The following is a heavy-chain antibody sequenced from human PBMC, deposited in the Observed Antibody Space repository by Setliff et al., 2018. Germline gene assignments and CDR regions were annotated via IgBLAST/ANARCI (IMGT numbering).Heavy chain of an antibody. D-gene: IGHD3-22*01. Sequence: PSETLSLTCTVSGGSISTTDYYWGWIRQPPGKGLEWIGCVYYSGNTYYSPSLKSRVTMFVDTSKNQLSLMLYSVTAADTAIYYCARYDSSGYSENYYFDYWGQGTLGTVS. V-gene: IGHV4-39*07. J-gene: IGHJ4*02. CDR3: ARYDSSGYSENYYFDY. CDR2: VYYSGNT. CDR1: GGSISTTDYY.